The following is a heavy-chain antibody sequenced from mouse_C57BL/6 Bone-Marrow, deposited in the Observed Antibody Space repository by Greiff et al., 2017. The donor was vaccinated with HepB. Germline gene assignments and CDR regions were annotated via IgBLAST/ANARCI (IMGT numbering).Heavy chain of an antibody. CDR3: ARKELGFDY. CDR1: GYTFTSYW. Sequence: QVQLKQPGAELVKPGASVKLSCKASGYTFTSYWMHWVKQRPIQGLEWIGNIDPSDSETHYNQKFKDKATLTVDKSSSTAYMQLSSLTSEDSAVYYCARKELGFDYWGQGTTLTVSS. D-gene: IGHD4-1*01. J-gene: IGHJ2*01. CDR2: IDPSDSET. V-gene: IGHV1-52*01.